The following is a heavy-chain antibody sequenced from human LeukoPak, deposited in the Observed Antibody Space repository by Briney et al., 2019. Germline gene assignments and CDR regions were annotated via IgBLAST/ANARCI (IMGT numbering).Heavy chain of an antibody. J-gene: IGHJ4*02. D-gene: IGHD1-26*01. CDR1: GFTFNKYD. CDR3: ARDSYSGSYLFDY. CDR2: IWYDGSTK. Sequence: GGSLRLSCAASGFTFNKYDMHWVRQAPGKGLEWLAVIWYDGSTKYYADSVKGRFTISRDNSKNTLYLQMNSLRAEDTAVYYCARDSYSGSYLFDYWGQGTLVTVSS. V-gene: IGHV3-33*01.